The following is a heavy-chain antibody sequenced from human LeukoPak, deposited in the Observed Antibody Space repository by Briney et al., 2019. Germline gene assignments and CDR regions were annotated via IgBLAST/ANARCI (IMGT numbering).Heavy chain of an antibody. V-gene: IGHV1-46*01. J-gene: IGHJ4*02. CDR3: ARDYVGATTKALGY. CDR2: INPSGGST. D-gene: IGHD1-26*01. CDR1: GYTYIGYY. Sequence: GASVKVSCKASGYTYIGYYMHWVRQAPGQGLEWMGIINPSGGSTSYAQKFQGRVTMTRGTSTSTVYMELSSLRSEDTAVYYCARDYVGATTKALGYWGQGTLVTVSS.